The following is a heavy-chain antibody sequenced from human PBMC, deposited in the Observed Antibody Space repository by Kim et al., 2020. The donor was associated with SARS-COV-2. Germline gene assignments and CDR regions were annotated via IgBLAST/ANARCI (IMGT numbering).Heavy chain of an antibody. J-gene: IGHJ4*02. V-gene: IGHV3-49*04. Sequence: GGSLRLSCTASGFTFGDYAMSWVRQAPGKGLEWVGFIRSKAYGGTTEYAASVKGRFTILRDDSKSIAYLQMNSLKTEDTAVYYCTRDDFWSGYNDYWGQGTLVTVSS. CDR1: GFTFGDYA. CDR3: TRDDFWSGYNDY. D-gene: IGHD3-3*01. CDR2: IRSKAYGGTT.